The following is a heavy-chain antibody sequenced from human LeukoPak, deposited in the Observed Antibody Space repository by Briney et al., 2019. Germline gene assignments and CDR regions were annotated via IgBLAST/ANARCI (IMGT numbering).Heavy chain of an antibody. D-gene: IGHD3-10*01. J-gene: IGHJ5*02. CDR3: ARLEITMVRGVIKVNWFDP. CDR1: GYSFTSYW. V-gene: IGHV5-51*01. CDR2: IYPGDSDT. Sequence: GEALKISCKGSGYSFTSYWIGWLRQMPGKSLEWMGIIYPGDSDTRYSPSFQGQVTISADKSISTAYLQWSSLKASDTAMYYCARLEITMVRGVIKVNWFDPWGQGPLVTVSS.